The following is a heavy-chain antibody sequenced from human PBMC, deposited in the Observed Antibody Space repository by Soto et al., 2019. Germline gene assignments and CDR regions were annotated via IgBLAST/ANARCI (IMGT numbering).Heavy chain of an antibody. CDR1: GFTFSTYA. V-gene: IGHV3-30-3*01. D-gene: IGHD3-22*01. J-gene: IGHJ4*02. Sequence: GGSLRLSCAASGFTFSTYAMHWVRQAPGKGLEWVATISYDENNRYYTDSVKGRFTISRDNSKNTVYLQVNSLRDEDTAVYYCARDLRDYYDSSGYYSFDYWGQGTLVTVSS. CDR3: ARDLRDYYDSSGYYSFDY. CDR2: ISYDENNR.